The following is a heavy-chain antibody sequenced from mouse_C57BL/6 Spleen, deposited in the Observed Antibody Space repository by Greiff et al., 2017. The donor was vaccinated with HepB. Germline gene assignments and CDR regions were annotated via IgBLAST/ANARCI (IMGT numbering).Heavy chain of an antibody. CDR1: GYTFTSYW. V-gene: IGHV1-64*01. D-gene: IGHD2-14*01. CDR2: IHPNSGST. Sequence: QVQLQQPGAELVKPGASVKLSCKASGYTFTSYWMHWVKQRPGQGLEWIGMIHPNSGSTNYNEKFKSKATLTVDKSSSTAHMQLSSLTSEDSAVYYCAREIGYYAMDYWGQGTSVTVSS. J-gene: IGHJ4*01. CDR3: AREIGYYAMDY.